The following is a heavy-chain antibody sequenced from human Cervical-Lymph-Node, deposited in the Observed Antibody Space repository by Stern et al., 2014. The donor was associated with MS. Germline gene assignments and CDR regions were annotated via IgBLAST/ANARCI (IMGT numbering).Heavy chain of an antibody. CDR2: SHYSGPT. CDR1: GGSISSYY. CDR3: AGSGTYYPDY. D-gene: IGHD3-3*01. V-gene: IGHV4-59*08. Sequence: VQLVQSGPGLVKPSETLSLTCSVSGGSISSYYWNWIRQPPGKGLEWIANSHYSGPTNYNPPQKSRATIFQDASMNKISLKLTFVTAADTAVYYCAGSGTYYPDYWGQGILVTVSS. J-gene: IGHJ4*02.